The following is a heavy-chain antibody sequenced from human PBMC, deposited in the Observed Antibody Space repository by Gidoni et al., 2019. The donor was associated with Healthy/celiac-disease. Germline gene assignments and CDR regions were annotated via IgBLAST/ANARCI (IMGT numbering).Heavy chain of an antibody. CDR3: ARAGVYYDFWSGSGYFDY. V-gene: IGHV3-30*04. Sequence: QVQLVESGGGVVQPGRSLRLSCAASGFTFSSYAMHWVRQAPGKGLEWVAVISYDGSNKYYADSVKGRFTISRDNSKNTLYLQMNSLRAEDTAVYYCARAGVYYDFWSGSGYFDYWAREPWSPSPQ. CDR1: GFTFSSYA. D-gene: IGHD3-3*01. J-gene: IGHJ4*02. CDR2: ISYDGSNK.